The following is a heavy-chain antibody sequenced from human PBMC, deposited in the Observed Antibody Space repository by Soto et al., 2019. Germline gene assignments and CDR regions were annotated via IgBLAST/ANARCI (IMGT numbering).Heavy chain of an antibody. CDR1: GFTFSSYG. D-gene: IGHD3-3*01. CDR2: IWYDGSNK. CDR3: ARDRTLVIFGVAVLYFDY. J-gene: IGHJ4*02. Sequence: GGSLRLSCAASGFTFSSYGMHWVRQAPGKGLEWVAVIWYDGSNKYYADSVKDRFTISRDNSKNMLYLQMNSLRAEDTAVYYCARDRTLVIFGVAVLYFDYWGQGTLVTVSS. V-gene: IGHV3-33*01.